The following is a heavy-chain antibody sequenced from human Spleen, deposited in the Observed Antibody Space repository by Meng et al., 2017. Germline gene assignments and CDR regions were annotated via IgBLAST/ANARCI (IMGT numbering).Heavy chain of an antibody. CDR3: GTGSAFDF. Sequence: GESLKISCAVSGFTFSNSWMSWVRQAPGRGLEWIGRIKRKSEGQTTDYAAPVKGRFTISRDDSTNTFFLQMNSLKTEDTAVYYCGTGSAFDFWSQGTMVTVSS. CDR1: GFTFSNSW. CDR2: IKRKSEGQTT. D-gene: IGHD3/OR15-3a*01. J-gene: IGHJ3*01. V-gene: IGHV3-15*01.